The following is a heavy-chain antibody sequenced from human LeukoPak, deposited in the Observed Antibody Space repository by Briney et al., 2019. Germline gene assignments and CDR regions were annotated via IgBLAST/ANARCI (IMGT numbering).Heavy chain of an antibody. J-gene: IGHJ4*02. Sequence: SVKVSCKASGGTFSSYAISWVRQAPGQGLEWMGGIIPIFGTANYAQKFQGRVTITADESTSTAYMEPSSLRSEDTAVYYCARAQRRLWDSSGAFDYWGQGTLVTVSS. V-gene: IGHV1-69*13. CDR2: IIPIFGTA. CDR3: ARAQRRLWDSSGAFDY. D-gene: IGHD3-22*01. CDR1: GGTFSSYA.